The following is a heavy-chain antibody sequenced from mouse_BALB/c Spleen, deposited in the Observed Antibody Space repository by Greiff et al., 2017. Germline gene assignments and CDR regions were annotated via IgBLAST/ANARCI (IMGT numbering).Heavy chain of an antibody. Sequence: EVKLMESGGGLVQPGGSLRLSCATSGFTFTDYYMSWVRQPPGKALEWLGFIRNKANGYTTEYSASVKGRFTISRDNSQSILYLQMNTLRAEDSATYYCAREGVRRPYAMDYWGQGTSVTVSS. CDR2: IRNKANGYTT. CDR1: GFTFTDYY. CDR3: AREGVRRPYAMDY. D-gene: IGHD2-14*01. J-gene: IGHJ4*01. V-gene: IGHV7-3*02.